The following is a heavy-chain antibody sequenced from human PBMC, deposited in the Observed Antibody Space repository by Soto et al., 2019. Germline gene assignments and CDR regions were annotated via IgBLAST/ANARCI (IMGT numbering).Heavy chain of an antibody. D-gene: IGHD2-15*01. CDR1: GGSISSSSYY. CDR2: IYYSGST. Sequence: PSETLSLTCTVSGGSISSSSYYWGWILHPPGKGLEWIGSIYYSGSTYYNPSLKSRVTISVDTSKNQFSLKLSSVTAADTAVYYCARGGCSGGSCYTDYYYYMDVWGKGTTVTVYS. J-gene: IGHJ6*03. V-gene: IGHV4-39*01. CDR3: ARGGCSGGSCYTDYYYYMDV.